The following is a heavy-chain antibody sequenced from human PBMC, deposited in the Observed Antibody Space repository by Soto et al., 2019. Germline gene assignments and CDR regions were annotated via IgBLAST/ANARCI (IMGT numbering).Heavy chain of an antibody. CDR3: VKVGYHATFHV. J-gene: IGHJ3*01. CDR1: GFTFSNIG. V-gene: IGHV3-30*18. D-gene: IGHD2-2*01. CDR2: MSSDGNNQ. Sequence: SGGSLRLSCATSGFTFSNIGMHWVRQAPGKGLEWVALMSSDGNNQYYGDFVKGRFTVSRDTSKNTLYLQMNSLRPDDTAVYYCVKVGYHATFHVRGQGTMVTVSS.